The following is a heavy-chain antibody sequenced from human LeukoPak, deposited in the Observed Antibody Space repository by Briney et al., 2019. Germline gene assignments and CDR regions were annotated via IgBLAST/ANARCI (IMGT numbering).Heavy chain of an antibody. CDR2: IRSKAYGGTT. V-gene: IGHV3-49*04. D-gene: IGHD3-22*01. CDR3: TRAYITMIVVGSWFDP. Sequence: GGSLRLSRAASGFPFSMYWMSWVRQGPGKGLEWVGFIRSKAYGGTTEYAASVKGRFTISRDDSKSIAYLQMNSLKTEDAAVYYCTRAYITMIVVGSWFDPWGQGTLVTVSS. J-gene: IGHJ5*02. CDR1: GFPFSMYW.